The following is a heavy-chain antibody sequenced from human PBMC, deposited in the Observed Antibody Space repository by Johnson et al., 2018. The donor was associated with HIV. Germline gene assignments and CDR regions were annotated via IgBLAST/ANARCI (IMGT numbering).Heavy chain of an antibody. CDR3: ARATDQRLDAFDI. Sequence: QMLLVESGGGVDQPGRSLRLSCAASGFTFNSYAMHWVCQAPGKGLEWVAVISYDGSNPYYADSVKGRFTISRDNSKNTLYLQMNSLRAEDTAVYYCARATDQRLDAFDIWGQGTMVTVSS. CDR1: GFTFNSYA. V-gene: IGHV3-30-3*01. J-gene: IGHJ3*02. CDR2: ISYDGSNP. D-gene: IGHD6-25*01.